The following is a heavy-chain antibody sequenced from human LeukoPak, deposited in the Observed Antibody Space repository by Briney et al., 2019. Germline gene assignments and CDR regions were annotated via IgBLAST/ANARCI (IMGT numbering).Heavy chain of an antibody. CDR1: GGSISSYY. V-gene: IGHV4-59*01. Sequence: SETLSLTCTVSGGSISSYYWSWIRQPPGKGLKWIGYIYYSGSTNYNPSLKSRVTISVDTSKNQFSLKLSSVTAADTAVYYCARAIAAEYAFDIWGQGTMVTVSS. CDR2: IYYSGST. CDR3: ARAIAAEYAFDI. J-gene: IGHJ3*02. D-gene: IGHD6-13*01.